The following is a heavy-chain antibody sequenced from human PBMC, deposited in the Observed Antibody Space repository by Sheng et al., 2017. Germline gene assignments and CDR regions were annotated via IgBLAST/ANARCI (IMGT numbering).Heavy chain of an antibody. J-gene: IGHJ6*01. Sequence: QVQLIQSGAEVKKPGASVKVSCKVSGYSLTELSIHWVRQAPGQGLEWIGCFDPIHGAEFLAQTYQGRVRVTHDTATDTAYMEVSSLRFEDTAVYYCARAPMGHYVQFRVEFGMDVWGQGTTVTVSS. CDR2: FDPIHGAE. V-gene: IGHV1-24*01. CDR3: ARAPMGHYVQFRVEFGMDV. CDR1: GYSLTELS. D-gene: IGHD3-16*01.